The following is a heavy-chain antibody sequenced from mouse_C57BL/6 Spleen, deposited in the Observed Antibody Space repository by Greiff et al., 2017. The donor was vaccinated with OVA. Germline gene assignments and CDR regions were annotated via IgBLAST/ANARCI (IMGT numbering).Heavy chain of an antibody. Sequence: VQLKESGPELVKPGASVKLSCKASGYTFTSYDKNWVKQRPGQGLEWIVWNYPRDGSTKYNEKFKGKATLTVDASSSTADLELHSLPTEDSAVYYCARTGRSNWYFDDWGTGTTVTVSS. V-gene: IGHV1-85*01. CDR3: ARTGRSNWYFDD. CDR2: NYPRDGST. CDR1: GYTFTSYD. D-gene: IGHD3-3*01. J-gene: IGHJ1*03.